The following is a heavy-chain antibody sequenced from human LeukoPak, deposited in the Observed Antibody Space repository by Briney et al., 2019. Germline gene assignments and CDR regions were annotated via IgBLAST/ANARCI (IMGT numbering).Heavy chain of an antibody. J-gene: IGHJ3*02. CDR3: PRFVSPTVYAFDI. CDR1: GGSISSSNW. V-gene: IGHV4-4*02. Sequence: SETLSLTCAVSGGSISSSNWWSWVRQPPGKGLEWIGEIYHSGSTNYNPSLKSRVTISVDKSKNQFSLKLSSVTAADTAVYYCPRFVSPTVYAFDIWGQGTMVTVSS. CDR2: IYHSGST. D-gene: IGHD4-17*01.